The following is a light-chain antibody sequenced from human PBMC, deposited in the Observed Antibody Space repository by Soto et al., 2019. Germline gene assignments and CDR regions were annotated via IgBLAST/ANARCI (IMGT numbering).Light chain of an antibody. Sequence: EIGLTKLPGTLSLSPGERATISCISSQSVKSYFLSWYQQKPGHAPRLLIYGSSNRATGIPDRFSGSGSGTDFTLTITLLEPEFFAIYYCQRYDSFRTFCQGTKVDI. CDR3: QRYDSFRT. CDR1: QSVKSYF. CDR2: GSS. V-gene: IGKV3-20*01. J-gene: IGKJ1*01.